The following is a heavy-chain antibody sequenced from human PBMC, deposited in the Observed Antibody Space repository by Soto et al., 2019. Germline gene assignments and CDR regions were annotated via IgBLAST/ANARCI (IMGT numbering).Heavy chain of an antibody. D-gene: IGHD3-16*02. Sequence: GESLKISCKASGYTLTSYGISWVRQAPGQGLEWMGWISAYNGNTNYAQKLQGRVTMTTDTSTSTAYMELRSLRSDDTAVYYCAMGPRSYHYWGQGTLVTVSS. CDR3: AMGPRSYHY. CDR1: GYTLTSYG. J-gene: IGHJ4*02. V-gene: IGHV1-18*01. CDR2: ISAYNGNT.